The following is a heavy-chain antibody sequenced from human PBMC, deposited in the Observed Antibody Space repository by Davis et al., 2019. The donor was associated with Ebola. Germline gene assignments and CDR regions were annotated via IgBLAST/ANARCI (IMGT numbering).Heavy chain of an antibody. CDR1: GFTVNSYW. Sequence: PGGSLRLSCAASGFTVNSYWMSWVRRAPGKGLEWVSVIYSGGSTYYADSVKGRFTISRDNSKNTLYLQMNSLRAEDTAVYYCAKDNNLSYWGQGTLVTVSS. CDR2: IYSGGST. J-gene: IGHJ4*02. D-gene: IGHD1/OR15-1a*01. CDR3: AKDNNLSY. V-gene: IGHV3-66*01.